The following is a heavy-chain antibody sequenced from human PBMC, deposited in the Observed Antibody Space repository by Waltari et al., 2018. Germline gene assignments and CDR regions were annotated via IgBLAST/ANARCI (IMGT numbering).Heavy chain of an antibody. Sequence: EVQLVESGGGLVQPGGSLRLSCVASGFTFSSYSMNWVRQAPGKGLEWVSLISSSSSTIYYADSVKGRFTIARDNAKNSLYLQMNSLRAEDTAVYYCARDHPSIAVAGIDYWGQGTLVTVSS. CDR2: ISSSSSTI. V-gene: IGHV3-48*04. J-gene: IGHJ4*02. CDR1: GFTFSSYS. D-gene: IGHD6-19*01. CDR3: ARDHPSIAVAGIDY.